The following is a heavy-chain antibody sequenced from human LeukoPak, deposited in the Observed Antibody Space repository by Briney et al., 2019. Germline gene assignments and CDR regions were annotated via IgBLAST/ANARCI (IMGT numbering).Heavy chain of an antibody. CDR2: ISGSGGST. V-gene: IGHV3-23*01. D-gene: IGHD4-23*01. CDR1: GFSFRNHA. Sequence: GGSLRLSCAASGFSFRNHAMSWVRQASGKGLEWVSVISGSGGSTYYADSVKGRFTISRDNSKNTLYLQMNSLRAEDTAVYYCAKSMTSVVTPGASWGQGTLVTVSS. CDR3: AKSMTSVVTPGAS. J-gene: IGHJ5*02.